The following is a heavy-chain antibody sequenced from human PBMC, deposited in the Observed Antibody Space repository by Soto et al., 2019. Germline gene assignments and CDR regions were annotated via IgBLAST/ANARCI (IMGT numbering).Heavy chain of an antibody. J-gene: IGHJ6*02. V-gene: IGHV3-30*03. CDR1: GFTFSSYG. D-gene: IGHD2-21*02. CDR3: ARQYCGGDCPSSGMDV. CDR2: MSYDGSDK. Sequence: QVQVVESGGGVVQPGRSLRLSCAASGFTFSSYGMHWVRQAPGKGLEWVAVMSYDGSDKYYADSVKGRFTISRDNSQDTLHLQMINLRPEDTAVYHCARQYCGGDCPSSGMDVWGQGTTVTVS.